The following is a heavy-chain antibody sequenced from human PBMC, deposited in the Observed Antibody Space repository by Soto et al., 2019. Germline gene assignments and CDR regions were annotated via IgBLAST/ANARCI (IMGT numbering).Heavy chain of an antibody. Sequence: EVQLVQSGAEVKKPGASLRISCKGSGYSFTSYWISWVRQMPGKGLEWMGRIDPSDSYTNYSPSFQGHVTISADKSISTAYLQWSSLKASDTAMYYCARQGMITRPKTGMDVWGQGTTVTVSS. J-gene: IGHJ6*02. CDR3: ARQGMITRPKTGMDV. V-gene: IGHV5-10-1*01. CDR1: GYSFTSYW. D-gene: IGHD3-16*01. CDR2: IDPSDSYT.